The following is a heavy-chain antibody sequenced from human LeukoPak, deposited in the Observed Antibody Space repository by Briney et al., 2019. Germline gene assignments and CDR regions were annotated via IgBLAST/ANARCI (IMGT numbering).Heavy chain of an antibody. Sequence: GGSLRLSCAASGFTFSNYAMSWVRQAPGKGLEWVSALGGSGINTYYADSVKGRFTISRDNSKNTLYLQMNSVRAEDTAVYYCAKDPFLEYYYDSSGYFDYWGQGTLVTVSS. J-gene: IGHJ4*02. CDR3: AKDPFLEYYYDSSGYFDY. CDR1: GFTFSNYA. CDR2: LGGSGINT. V-gene: IGHV3-23*01. D-gene: IGHD3-22*01.